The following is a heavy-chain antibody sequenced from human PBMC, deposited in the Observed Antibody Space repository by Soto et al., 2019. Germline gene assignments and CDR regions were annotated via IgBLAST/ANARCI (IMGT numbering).Heavy chain of an antibody. V-gene: IGHV1-69*13. CDR1: GGTFSSYA. J-gene: IGHJ6*02. CDR3: ARDGPPSFYGSGTIGDYYYGMDV. CDR2: IIPIFGTA. Sequence: SVKVSCKASGGTFSSYAISWVRQAPGQGLEWMGGIIPIFGTANYAQKFQGRVTITADESTSTAYMELSSLGSEDTAVYYCARDGPPSFYGSGTIGDYYYGMDVCGQGTTVTVSS. D-gene: IGHD3-10*01.